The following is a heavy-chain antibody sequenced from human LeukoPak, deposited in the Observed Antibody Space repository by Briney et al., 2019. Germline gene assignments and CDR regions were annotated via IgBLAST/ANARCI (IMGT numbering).Heavy chain of an antibody. CDR1: GFTFSSYW. Sequence: GGSLRLSCAASGFTFSSYWMSWVRQAPGKGLEWVANIKQDGSEKYYVDSVKGRFTISRDNAKNSLYLQMNSLRAEDTAVYYCAKSGITMVRGVIINWYFDLWGRGTLVTVSS. CDR2: IKQDGSEK. CDR3: AKSGITMVRGVIINWYFDL. D-gene: IGHD3-10*01. V-gene: IGHV3-7*03. J-gene: IGHJ2*01.